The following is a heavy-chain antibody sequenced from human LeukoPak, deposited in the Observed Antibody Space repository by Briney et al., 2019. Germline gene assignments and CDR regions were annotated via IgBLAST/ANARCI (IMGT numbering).Heavy chain of an antibody. J-gene: IGHJ4*02. CDR2: ISAYNGNT. CDR3: ARDLEYYYGSGSYW. D-gene: IGHD3-10*01. Sequence: ASVKVSCMASGYTFTSYGISWVRQAPGQGLDWMGWISAYNGNTNYAQKLQGRVTMTTDTSTSTAYMELRSLRSDDTAVYYCARDLEYYYGSGSYWWGQGTLVTVSS. V-gene: IGHV1-18*01. CDR1: GYTFTSYG.